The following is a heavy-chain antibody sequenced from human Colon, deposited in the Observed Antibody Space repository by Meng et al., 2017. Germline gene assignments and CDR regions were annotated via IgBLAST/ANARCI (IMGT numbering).Heavy chain of an antibody. CDR1: GDSVSSNSDA. Sequence: QVKLRQSGPGLVKPSQTLSLTCAISGDSVSSNSDAWNWIRQSPSRGLEWLARTYYSSKWNNDYAVSVKGRITINADTSTNQVSLQLNSVTPEDTAVYYCERGFLVRGFDSWGQGTLVTVSS. V-gene: IGHV6-1*01. J-gene: IGHJ4*02. CDR2: TYYSSKWNN. D-gene: IGHD3-3*01. CDR3: ERGFLVRGFDS.